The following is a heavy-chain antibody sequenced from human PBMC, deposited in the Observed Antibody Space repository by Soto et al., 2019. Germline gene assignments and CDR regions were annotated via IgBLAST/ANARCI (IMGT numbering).Heavy chain of an antibody. CDR2: INWNSGSI. V-gene: IGHV3-9*01. Sequence: QSGGSLRLSCAASGFTFDDYAMHWVRQVPGKGLEWVSGINWNSGSIGYADSVKGRFAISRDNAKNSLHLQMNSLRAEDTAFYYCVKDESINWYSGHFRHWGQGTLVTSPQ. D-gene: IGHD6-13*01. CDR3: VKDESINWYSGHFRH. J-gene: IGHJ1*01. CDR1: GFTFDDYA.